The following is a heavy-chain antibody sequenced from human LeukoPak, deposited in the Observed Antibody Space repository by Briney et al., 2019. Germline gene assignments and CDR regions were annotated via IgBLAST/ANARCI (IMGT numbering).Heavy chain of an antibody. J-gene: IGHJ6*03. D-gene: IGHD1-26*01. V-gene: IGHV3-11*04. Sequence: GGSLRLSCAASGFIFSDYYMSWIRQAPGKGLEWVSYIGRSGTTIYYADSVKGRFTISRDNAQNSLYLQMNSLRAEDTAVYYCARDPYSGTYGDTYYYYMDVWGKGTTVTISS. CDR3: ARDPYSGTYGDTYYYYMDV. CDR1: GFIFSDYY. CDR2: IGRSGTTI.